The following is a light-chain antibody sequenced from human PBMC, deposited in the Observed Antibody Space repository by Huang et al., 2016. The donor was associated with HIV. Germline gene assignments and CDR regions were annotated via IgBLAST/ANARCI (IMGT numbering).Light chain of an antibody. Sequence: DIQMTQSPSILSASVGDRLTITCRASQSSSSWLAWYQQKPGKAPKLLIYDASGVESEVPLRFSGSGSGTEFTLTINSLQPDDFATYYCQQYDSYPYTFGQGTKLEIK. CDR1: QSSSSW. V-gene: IGKV1-5*01. J-gene: IGKJ2*01. CDR3: QQYDSYPYT. CDR2: DAS.